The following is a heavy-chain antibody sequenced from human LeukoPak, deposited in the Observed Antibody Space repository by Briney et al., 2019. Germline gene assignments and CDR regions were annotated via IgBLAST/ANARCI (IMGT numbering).Heavy chain of an antibody. D-gene: IGHD3-22*01. V-gene: IGHV4-39*01. CDR2: IYYSGST. J-gene: IGHJ4*02. CDR1: GGSISSSSYY. CDR3: ARRGYYYDSSGYLLYYFDY. Sequence: SETLSLTCTVSGGSISSSSYYWGWIRQPPGKGLEWIGSIYYSGSTYYNPSLKSRVTISVDTSKNQFSLKLSSVTAADTAVYYCARRGYYYDSSGYLLYYFDYWGQGTLVTVSS.